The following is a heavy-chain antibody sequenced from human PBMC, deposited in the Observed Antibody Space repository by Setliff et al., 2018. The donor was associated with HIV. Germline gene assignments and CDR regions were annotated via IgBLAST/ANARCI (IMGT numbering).Heavy chain of an antibody. D-gene: IGHD3-10*01. V-gene: IGHV1-2*02. CDR3: ARDAGAPGRGNPLDY. CDR2: ISPDSGDT. J-gene: IGHJ4*02. Sequence: ASVKVSCKTSGYTFTVNHLHWVRQAPGQGVEWVGKISPDSGDTFYEQKFQGRVTLTRDTASTTAYMEWSTSRDDDTAVYYCARDAGAPGRGNPLDYWGQGTLVTVSS. CDR1: GYTFTVNH.